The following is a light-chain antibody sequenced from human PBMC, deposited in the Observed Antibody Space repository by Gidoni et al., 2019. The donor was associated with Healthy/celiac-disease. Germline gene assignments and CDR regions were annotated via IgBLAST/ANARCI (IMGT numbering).Light chain of an antibody. J-gene: IGKJ1*01. CDR1: QSISSW. CDR2: KAS. Sequence: DIQMTQSPSTLSASVGDRVTITCRASQSISSWLAWYQQKPGKAPKLLIYKASSLESGVPSRFRGSGSGTDFTLPISSLQPDDFATSYCQPYNSYPWPFGPGTKVEI. V-gene: IGKV1-5*03. CDR3: QPYNSYPWP.